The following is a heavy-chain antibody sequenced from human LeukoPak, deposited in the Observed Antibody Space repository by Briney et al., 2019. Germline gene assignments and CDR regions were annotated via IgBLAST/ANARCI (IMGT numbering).Heavy chain of an antibody. CDR2: IKQDGSEK. J-gene: IGHJ3*02. CDR3: ARDVSRYSSGWYTTDAFDI. V-gene: IGHV3-7*01. Sequence: GGSLRLSCAASGFTVSNSYMSWVRQAPGKGLEWVANIKQDGSEKYYVDSVKGRFTISRDNAKNSLYLQMNSLRAEDTAVYYCARDVSRYSSGWYTTDAFDIWGQGTMVTVSS. D-gene: IGHD6-19*01. CDR1: GFTVSNSY.